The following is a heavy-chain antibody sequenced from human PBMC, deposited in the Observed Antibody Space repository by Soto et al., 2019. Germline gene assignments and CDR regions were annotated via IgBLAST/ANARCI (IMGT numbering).Heavy chain of an antibody. CDR1: GFTFSNYG. D-gene: IGHD1-1*01. J-gene: IGHJ6*02. V-gene: IGHV3-30*18. CDR2: ILYDGSNK. CDR3: AKSRDAYNFYFYYGMDV. Sequence: GGSLRLSCAASGFTFSNYGMHWVRQTPGKGLEWVALILYDGSNKYYADSVKGRFTISRDSSKNTPYLQVSSLRAEDTAVYYCAKSRDAYNFYFYYGMDVWGQGTSVTVSS.